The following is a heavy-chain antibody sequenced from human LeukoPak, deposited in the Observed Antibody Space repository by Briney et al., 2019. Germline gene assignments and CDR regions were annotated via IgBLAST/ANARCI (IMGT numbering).Heavy chain of an antibody. CDR3: AREGCSSTSCYIVNWFDP. V-gene: IGHV3-33*01. CDR2: IWYDGSNK. Sequence: PGGSLRLSCAASGFTFSSYGMHWVRQAPGKGLEWVAVIWYDGSNKYYADSVKGRFTISRDNSKNTLYLQMNSLRAEDTAVYYCAREGCSSTSCYIVNWFDPWGQGTLVTVFS. D-gene: IGHD2-2*02. J-gene: IGHJ5*02. CDR1: GFTFSSYG.